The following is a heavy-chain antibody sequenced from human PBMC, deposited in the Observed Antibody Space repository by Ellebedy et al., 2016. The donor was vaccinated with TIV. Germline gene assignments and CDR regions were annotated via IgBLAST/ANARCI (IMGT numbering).Heavy chain of an antibody. CDR1: GLTFSSYA. CDR2: TSGGGGST. V-gene: IGHV3-23*01. D-gene: IGHD1-26*01. J-gene: IGHJ3*01. CDR3: AKVRVGAPLEAFDV. Sequence: PGGSLRLSCAASGLTFSSYAMSWVRQAPGKGLEWVSSTSGGGGSTYYADSVKGRFTISRDNSKNTLFLQMNSLRAEDTAVYYCAKVRVGAPLEAFDVWGQGTMVTVSS.